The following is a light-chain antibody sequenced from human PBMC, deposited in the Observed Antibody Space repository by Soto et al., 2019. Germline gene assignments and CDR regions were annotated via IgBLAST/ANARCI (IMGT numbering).Light chain of an antibody. CDR2: GAS. Sequence: EIVLTQSPGTLSLSPGERATLSCRASQSVSSSYLAWYQQKPGQAPRLLIYGASSRATGIPDRFSGSGSGTDFTLTISRLEPEGFAVYYCQQYGSSFSFTFGPGTKVDIK. CDR1: QSVSSSY. V-gene: IGKV3-20*01. J-gene: IGKJ3*01. CDR3: QQYGSSFSFT.